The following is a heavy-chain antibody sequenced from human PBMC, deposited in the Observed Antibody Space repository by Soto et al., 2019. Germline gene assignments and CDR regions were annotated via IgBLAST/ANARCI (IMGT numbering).Heavy chain of an antibody. J-gene: IGHJ4*02. CDR2: IFSNDEK. V-gene: IGHV2-26*01. D-gene: IGHD3-22*01. CDR1: GLSLSNPRMG. CDR3: ARIQRISMIVVSKPYFDY. Sequence: SGPTLVNPTETLTLTCTVSGLSLSNPRMGVSWTRQPPGKALEWLAHIFSNDEKSYSTSLKSRLTISRDTSKSQVVLTMTNMDPVDTATYYCARIQRISMIVVSKPYFDYWGQGALVTVSS.